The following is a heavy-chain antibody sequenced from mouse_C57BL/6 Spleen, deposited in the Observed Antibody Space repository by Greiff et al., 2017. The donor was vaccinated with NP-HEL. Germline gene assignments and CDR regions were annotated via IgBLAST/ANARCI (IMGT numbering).Heavy chain of an antibody. CDR1: GYAFTNYL. D-gene: IGHD3-2*02. J-gene: IGHJ2*01. CDR3: ARQRAQNYFDY. V-gene: IGHV1-54*01. Sequence: QVQLQQSGAELVRPGTSVKVSCKASGYAFTNYLIEWVKQRPGQGLEWIGVINPGSGGTNYNEKFKGKATLTADKSSSTAYMQLSSLTSEDSAVYFCARQRAQNYFDYWGQGTTLTVSS. CDR2: INPGSGGT.